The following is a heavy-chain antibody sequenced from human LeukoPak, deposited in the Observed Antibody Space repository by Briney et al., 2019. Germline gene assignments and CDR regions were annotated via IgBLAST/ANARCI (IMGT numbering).Heavy chain of an antibody. Sequence: ASVKVSCKASGYTFTSYGISWVRQAPGQGLEGMGWISTYNGNTKYAQKFQGRVTMTTDTSTRTAYMELRSLKSVDTAMYYCARSRVIVPAALPPLSYYMDVWGKGTTVTVSS. CDR3: ARSRVIVPAALPPLSYYMDV. J-gene: IGHJ6*03. V-gene: IGHV1-18*01. CDR2: ISTYNGNT. D-gene: IGHD2-2*01. CDR1: GYTFTSYG.